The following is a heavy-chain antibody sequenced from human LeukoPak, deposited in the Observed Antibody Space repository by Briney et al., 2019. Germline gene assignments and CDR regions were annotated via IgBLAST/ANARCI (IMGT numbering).Heavy chain of an antibody. D-gene: IGHD1-26*01. J-gene: IGHJ5*02. Sequence: TPSETLSLTCAVYGGSFSGYYWSWIRQPPGKGLEWIGEINHSGSTNYNPSLKNRVTISVDTSKNQFSLKLSSVTAADTAVYYCVLGDVTSNYWSDPWGQGTLVTVSS. CDR2: INHSGST. V-gene: IGHV4-34*01. CDR1: GGSFSGYY. CDR3: VLGDVTSNYWSDP.